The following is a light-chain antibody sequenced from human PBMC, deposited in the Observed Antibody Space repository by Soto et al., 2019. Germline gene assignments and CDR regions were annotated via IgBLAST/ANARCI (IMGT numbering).Light chain of an antibody. J-gene: IGKJ2*01. CDR2: GAS. CDR3: KQYGSSPYT. Sequence: EIVLTQSPGTLSLSPGERATLSCRASQSVSSSYLAWYQQKPGQAPRLLIYGASSRATGIPDRFSGSGSGTDFTLTIIRLEPEDFAVYYCKQYGSSPYTFGQGTKLEIK. V-gene: IGKV3-20*01. CDR1: QSVSSSY.